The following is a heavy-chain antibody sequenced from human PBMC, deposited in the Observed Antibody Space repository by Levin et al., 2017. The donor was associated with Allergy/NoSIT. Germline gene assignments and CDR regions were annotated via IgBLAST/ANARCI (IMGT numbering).Heavy chain of an antibody. Sequence: GESLKISCKGSGYSFTSYWISWVRQMPGKGLEWMGRIDPSDSYTNYSPSFQGHVTISADKSISTAYLQWSSLKASDTAMYYCARQEGEYYDFWSGYRPPISLKDYYYYYMDVWGKGTTVTVSS. V-gene: IGHV5-10-1*01. J-gene: IGHJ6*03. CDR1: GYSFTSYW. CDR3: ARQEGEYYDFWSGYRPPISLKDYYYYYMDV. D-gene: IGHD3-3*01. CDR2: IDPSDSYT.